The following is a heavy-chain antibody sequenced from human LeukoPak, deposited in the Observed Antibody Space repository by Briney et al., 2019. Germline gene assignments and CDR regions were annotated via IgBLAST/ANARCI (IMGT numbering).Heavy chain of an antibody. V-gene: IGHV4-34*01. D-gene: IGHD6-6*01. CDR3: ARGPGGSSSSDFDY. CDR2: INHSGST. Sequence: PSETLSLTCAVYGGSFSGYYWSWIRQPPGKGLEWIGEINHSGSTSYNPSLKSRVTISVDTSKNQFSLKLSSVTAADTAVYYCARGPGGSSSSDFDYWGQGTLVTVSS. CDR1: GGSFSGYY. J-gene: IGHJ4*02.